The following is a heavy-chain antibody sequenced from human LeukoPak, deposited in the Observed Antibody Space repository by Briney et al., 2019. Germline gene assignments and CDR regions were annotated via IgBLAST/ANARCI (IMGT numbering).Heavy chain of an antibody. Sequence: GGSLRLSCAASGFTFSDYYMSWIRQAPGKGLEWVSYISSGSTIYYADSVKGRFTISRDNAKNSLYLQMNSLRAEDTAVYYCARDMSYCSGGSCYTDAFDIWGQGTMVTVSS. CDR3: ARDMSYCSGGSCYTDAFDI. V-gene: IGHV3-11*01. CDR2: ISSGSTI. CDR1: GFTFSDYY. J-gene: IGHJ3*02. D-gene: IGHD2-15*01.